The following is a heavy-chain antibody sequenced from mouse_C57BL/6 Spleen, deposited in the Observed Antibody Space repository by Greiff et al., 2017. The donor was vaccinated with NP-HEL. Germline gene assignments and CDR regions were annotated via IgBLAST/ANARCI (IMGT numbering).Heavy chain of an antibody. D-gene: IGHD1-1*02. CDR3: ARALITMEYYFDY. CDR2: IDPEDGET. Sequence: EVQLQQSGAELVKPGASVKLSCTASGFNIKDYYMHWVKQRTEQGLEWIGRIDPEDGETNSAPNFQGKATITADTSSNTAYLQLSSLTSEDTAVYYCARALITMEYYFDYWGQGTTLTVSS. J-gene: IGHJ2*01. V-gene: IGHV14-2*01. CDR1: GFNIKDYY.